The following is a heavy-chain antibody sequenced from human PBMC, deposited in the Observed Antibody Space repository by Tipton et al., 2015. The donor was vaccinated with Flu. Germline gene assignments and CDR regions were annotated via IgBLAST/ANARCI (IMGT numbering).Heavy chain of an antibody. CDR2: IYPSGTT. Sequence: PGLVKPSETLSLTCSVFGVSISSYYWSWIRQPAGKRLELIGSIYPSGTTYYNPSLKSRVTISVDTSKSQFSLKLRSVTAADTAVYYCARLSYYDVDLKNFYFDYWGQGALVTVSS. CDR1: GVSISSYY. V-gene: IGHV4-59*05. D-gene: IGHD3-10*02. CDR3: ARLSYYDVDLKNFYFDY. J-gene: IGHJ4*02.